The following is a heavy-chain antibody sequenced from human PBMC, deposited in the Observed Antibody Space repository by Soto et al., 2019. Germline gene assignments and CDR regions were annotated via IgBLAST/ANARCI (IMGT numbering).Heavy chain of an antibody. D-gene: IGHD3-3*01. J-gene: IGHJ4*02. Sequence: PSETLSLTCTVSGGSISSYYWSWIRQPPGKGLEWIGYIYYSGSTNYNPSLKSRVTISVDTSKNQFSLKLSSVTAADTAVYYCARLEYYDFWSGYYAFDYWGQGTLVTVSS. CDR1: GGSISSYY. CDR2: IYYSGST. V-gene: IGHV4-59*08. CDR3: ARLEYYDFWSGYYAFDY.